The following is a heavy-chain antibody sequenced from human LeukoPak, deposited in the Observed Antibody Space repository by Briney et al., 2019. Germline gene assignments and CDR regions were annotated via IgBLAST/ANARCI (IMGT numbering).Heavy chain of an antibody. J-gene: IGHJ3*02. CDR1: GGTFSSYA. V-gene: IGHV1-69*04. D-gene: IGHD2-15*01. CDR2: IIPILGIA. Sequence: ASVKVSCKASGGTFSSYAISWVRQAPGQGLEWMGRIIPILGIANYAQKFQGRVTITADKSTSTAYMELSSLRSEDTAVHYCARDTCSGGSCYSSAFDIWGQGTMVTVSS. CDR3: ARDTCSGGSCYSSAFDI.